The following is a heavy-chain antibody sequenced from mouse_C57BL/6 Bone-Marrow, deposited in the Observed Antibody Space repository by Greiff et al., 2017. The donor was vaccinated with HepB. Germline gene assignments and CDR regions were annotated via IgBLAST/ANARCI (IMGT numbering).Heavy chain of an antibody. Sequence: EVQLQQSGPELVKPGASVKISCKASGYTFTDYYMNWVKQSHGKSLEWIGDINPNNGGTSYNQKFKGKATLTVDKSSSTAYMELRSLTSEDSAVYYCARRAHYGSSYGYFDVWGTGTTVTVSS. CDR1: GYTFTDYY. CDR3: ARRAHYGSSYGYFDV. J-gene: IGHJ1*03. CDR2: INPNNGGT. V-gene: IGHV1-26*01. D-gene: IGHD1-1*01.